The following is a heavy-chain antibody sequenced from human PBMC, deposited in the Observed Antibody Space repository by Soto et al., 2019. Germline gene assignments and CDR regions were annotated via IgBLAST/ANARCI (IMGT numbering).Heavy chain of an antibody. CDR2: INHNGNS. CDR3: ARIGGPYYYYYYGMDV. CDR1: GGSFSAYY. J-gene: IGHJ6*02. Sequence: SETLSLTCAASGGSFSAYYWSWIRQPPGRGLEWIGEINHNGNSNYNPALESRVTISVDTSKNQFSLKVISVTAADTAVYYCARIGGPYYYYYYGMDVWGQGTTVTVSS. V-gene: IGHV4-34*01. D-gene: IGHD2-15*01.